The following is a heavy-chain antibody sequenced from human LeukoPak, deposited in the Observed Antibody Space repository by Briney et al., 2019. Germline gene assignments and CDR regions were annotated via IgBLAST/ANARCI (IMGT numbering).Heavy chain of an antibody. V-gene: IGHV3-43*02. CDR3: AKDTPTGDYVFDS. CDR1: GFTFGDYA. CDR2: ITGEGDIT. Sequence: GGSLRLSCAASGFTFGDYAMHWVRQPPGKGLEWLSLITGEGDITYHADSVKGRFTISRDNNENSLYLQMNSLRTEDTALYYCAKDTPTGDYVFDSWGQGTLVTVSS. J-gene: IGHJ4*02. D-gene: IGHD4-17*01.